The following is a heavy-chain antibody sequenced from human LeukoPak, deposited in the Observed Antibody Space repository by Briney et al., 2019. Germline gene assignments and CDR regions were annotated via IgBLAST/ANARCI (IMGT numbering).Heavy chain of an antibody. J-gene: IGHJ6*03. V-gene: IGHV3-48*02. D-gene: IGHD3-10*01. CDR2: IVPSSATT. Sequence: GGSLRLSCAASGFTFSSSWMHWVRHAPGKGLEWVSYIVPSSATTFYADYVEGRFTVSRDNAKNSLYLQMNGLTDEDTAVYYCARIAIEGSYPTYYYYMDVWGKGTTVTVSS. CDR1: GFTFSSSW. CDR3: ARIAIEGSYPTYYYYMDV.